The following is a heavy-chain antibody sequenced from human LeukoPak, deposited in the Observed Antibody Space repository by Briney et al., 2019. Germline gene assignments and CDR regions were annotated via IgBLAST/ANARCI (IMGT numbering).Heavy chain of an antibody. Sequence: PGRSLRLSCAASEFTFSSYAMHWVRQAPGKGLEWVAVISYDGGNQYYADSVKGRFTISRDNSKKTLFLQMNSLRTEDTAVYYCARDARTVGITMIVVGFDYWGQGTLVTVSS. J-gene: IGHJ4*02. CDR1: EFTFSSYA. D-gene: IGHD3-22*01. V-gene: IGHV3-30*04. CDR3: ARDARTVGITMIVVGFDY. CDR2: ISYDGGNQ.